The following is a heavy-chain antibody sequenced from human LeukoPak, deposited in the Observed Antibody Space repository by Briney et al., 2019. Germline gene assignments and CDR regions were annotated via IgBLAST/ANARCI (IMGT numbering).Heavy chain of an antibody. CDR1: GGSFSGYY. V-gene: IGHV4-34*01. J-gene: IGHJ6*03. CDR3: ARDRIGYYYYMDV. CDR2: INHSGST. Sequence: PSETLSLTCAVYGGSFSGYYWSWIRQPPGKGLEWIGEINHSGSTNYNPSLKSRVTISVDTSKNQFSLKLSSVTAADTAVYYCARDRIGYYYYMDVWGKGTTVTVSS.